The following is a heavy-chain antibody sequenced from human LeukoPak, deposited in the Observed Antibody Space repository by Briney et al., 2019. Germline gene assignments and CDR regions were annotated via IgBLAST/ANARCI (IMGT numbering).Heavy chain of an antibody. Sequence: ASVKVSCKASGYTFTSYGISWVRQAPGQGLEWMGWISAYNGNTNYAQKLQGRVTMTTDTSTSTAYMELRRLRSDDTAVYYCARVAIVVVVAATPRGNWFDPWGQGTLVTVSS. CDR1: GYTFTSYG. V-gene: IGHV1-18*01. J-gene: IGHJ5*02. CDR2: ISAYNGNT. D-gene: IGHD2-15*01. CDR3: ARVAIVVVVAATPRGNWFDP.